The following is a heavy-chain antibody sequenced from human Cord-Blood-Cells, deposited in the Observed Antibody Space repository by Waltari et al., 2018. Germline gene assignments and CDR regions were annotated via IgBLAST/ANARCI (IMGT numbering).Heavy chain of an antibody. V-gene: IGHV4-38-2*01. CDR2: IDHSGST. D-gene: IGHD6-13*01. CDR1: GYSISSGYY. J-gene: IGHJ4*02. CDR3: ARLIAAAGTIDY. Sequence: QVQLQESGPGLVKPSETLSLTCAVSGYSISSGYYWGWIRQPPGKGLEWIGSIDHSGSTYSNPSLKSRVTISVDTSKNQFSLKLSSVTAADTAVYYCARLIAAAGTIDYWGQGTLVTVSS.